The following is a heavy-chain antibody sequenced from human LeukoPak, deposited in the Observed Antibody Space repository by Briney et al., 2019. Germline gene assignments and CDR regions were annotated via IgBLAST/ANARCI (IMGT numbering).Heavy chain of an antibody. J-gene: IGHJ5*02. Sequence: GASVKVSCKASGYTFTSYYMHWVRQAPGQGLEWMGIINPSGGSTSYAQKFQGRVTMTRDMSTSTVYMELSSLRSEDTAVYYCARDWPVDYDILTDRNNWFDPWGQGTLVTVSS. V-gene: IGHV1-46*01. CDR1: GYTFTSYY. D-gene: IGHD3-9*01. CDR2: INPSGGST. CDR3: ARDWPVDYDILTDRNNWFDP.